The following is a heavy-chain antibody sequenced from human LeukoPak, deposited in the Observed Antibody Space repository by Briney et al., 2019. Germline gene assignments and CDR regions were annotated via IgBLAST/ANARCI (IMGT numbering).Heavy chain of an antibody. D-gene: IGHD3-10*01. J-gene: IGHJ5*02. CDR3: ARDMLGSGNYYPPYNWFDP. Sequence: ASVKVSCKASGYTFTSYGISWVRQAPGQGLEWMGWINPNSGGTNYAQKFQGRVTMTRDTSISTAYMELSWLRSDDTAVYYCARDMLGSGNYYPPYNWFDPWGQGTLVTVSS. V-gene: IGHV1-2*02. CDR1: GYTFTSYG. CDR2: INPNSGGT.